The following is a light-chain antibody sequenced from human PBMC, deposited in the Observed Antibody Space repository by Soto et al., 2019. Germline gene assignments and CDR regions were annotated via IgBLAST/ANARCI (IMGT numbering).Light chain of an antibody. J-gene: IGLJ2*01. CDR2: DNN. Sequence: QSVLTQPPSVSATPGQKVTISCSGSTSNIENNYVSWYQQLPGTAPKLLIYDNNKRPSGIPDRFSGSKSGTSATLGITGLQTGDEADYYCGTWDSSLSAVVFGGGTKLTVL. V-gene: IGLV1-51*01. CDR1: TSNIENNY. CDR3: GTWDSSLSAVV.